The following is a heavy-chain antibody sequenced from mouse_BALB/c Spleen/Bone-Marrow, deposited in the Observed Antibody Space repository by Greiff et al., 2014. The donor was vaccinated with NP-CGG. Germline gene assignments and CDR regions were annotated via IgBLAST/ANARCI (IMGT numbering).Heavy chain of an antibody. J-gene: IGHJ2*01. CDR2: INSNGGST. CDR3: ARGNYGNYVDYFDY. D-gene: IGHD2-1*01. Sequence: EVKLMASGGGLVQPGGSLKLSCAASGFTFSSYGMSWVRQTPDKRLEFVASINSNGGSTYYPDSVKGRFTPSRDNAKNTLSLQMSSLKSEDTAMYYCARGNYGNYVDYFDYWGQGTTLTVAS. V-gene: IGHV5-6-3*01. CDR1: GFTFSSYG.